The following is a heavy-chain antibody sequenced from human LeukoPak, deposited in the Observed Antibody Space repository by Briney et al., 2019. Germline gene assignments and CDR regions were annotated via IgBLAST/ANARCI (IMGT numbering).Heavy chain of an antibody. J-gene: IGHJ4*02. CDR2: IKSKSDGGMT. D-gene: IGHD2-15*01. Sequence: GGSLRLSCAASGFTLSNARMSWVRQAPGKGREWVGRIKSKSDGGMTEYAAPVKGRFTISRDDSKNTLYLQMNSLETEDTAIYYCITLGYCSGGSCNGYWGQGTLVTVSS. CDR3: ITLGYCSGGSCNGY. V-gene: IGHV3-15*01. CDR1: GFTLSNAR.